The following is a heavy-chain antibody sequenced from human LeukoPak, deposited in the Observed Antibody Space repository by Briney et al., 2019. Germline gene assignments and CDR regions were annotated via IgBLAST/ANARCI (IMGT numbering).Heavy chain of an antibody. Sequence: PGGALRLSCAASGFTFSDYYMSWIRQAPGKGLEWVSYISSSGSTIYDADSVKGRFTISRDNAKNSLYLQMNSLTAEDTAVYYCARNPPGIVGAPTHYCYYMDVWGRGTTVTISS. J-gene: IGHJ6*03. D-gene: IGHD1-26*01. CDR3: ARNPPGIVGAPTHYCYYMDV. V-gene: IGHV3-11*04. CDR1: GFTFSDYY. CDR2: ISSSGSTI.